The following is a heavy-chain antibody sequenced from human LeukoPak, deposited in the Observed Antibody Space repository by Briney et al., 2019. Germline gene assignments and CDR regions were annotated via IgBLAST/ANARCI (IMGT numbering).Heavy chain of an antibody. Sequence: SETLSLTCAVYGGSFSGYYWSWIRQPPGKGLEWIGEINHSGSTNYNPSLKSRVTISVDTSKNQFSLKLSSVTAADTAVYYCAGTSYCSSTSCYIFGASRPGIFDYWGQGTLVTVSS. CDR3: AGTSYCSSTSCYIFGASRPGIFDY. J-gene: IGHJ4*02. CDR2: INHSGST. CDR1: GGSFSGYY. V-gene: IGHV4-34*01. D-gene: IGHD2-2*02.